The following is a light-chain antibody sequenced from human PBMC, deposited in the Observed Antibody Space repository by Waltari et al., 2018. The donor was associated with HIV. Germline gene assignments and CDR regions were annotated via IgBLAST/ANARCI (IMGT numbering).Light chain of an antibody. V-gene: IGLV2-14*01. CDR1: SSDVGGYNY. CDR2: DVS. J-gene: IGLJ2*01. CDR3: SSSTSSSNMDV. Sequence: QSALTQPASVSGSPGQSITISCTGTSSDVGGYNYVSWYQQHPAKAPKLMIYDVSKRPSGVSNRFSGSKSGNTASLTISGLQAEDEADYYCSSSTSSSNMDVFGGGTKVTVL.